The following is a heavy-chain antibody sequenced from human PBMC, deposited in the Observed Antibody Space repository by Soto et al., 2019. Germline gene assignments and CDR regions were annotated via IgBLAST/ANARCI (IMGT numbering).Heavy chain of an antibody. CDR1: GFTFSSYA. CDR3: ATVVCATMIVFSQTTPLYGMDV. Sequence: GGSLRLSCAASGFTFSSYAMSWVRQAPGKGLEWVSAISGSGGSTYYADSVKGRFTISRDNSKNTLYLQMNSLRAEDTAVYYCATVVCATMIVFSQTTPLYGMDVWGQGTTVTVSS. D-gene: IGHD3-22*01. V-gene: IGHV3-23*01. CDR2: ISGSGGST. J-gene: IGHJ6*02.